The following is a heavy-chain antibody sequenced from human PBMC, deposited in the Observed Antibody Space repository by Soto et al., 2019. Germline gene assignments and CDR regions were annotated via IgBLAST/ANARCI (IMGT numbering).Heavy chain of an antibody. J-gene: IGHJ4*02. CDR2: IYSKAGKM. D-gene: IGHD2-15*01. Sequence: QVHLLQSGAEVQKPGASVQVSCKTSGYTFNDFGITWVRQAPGLGLEWLGWIYSKAGKMNFAPKLQTRVFVTTDPSTSTAFMELTSLTFDDSAIYFWARDIAFDIDYWGQGTLVTVS. CDR1: GYTFNDFG. CDR3: ARDIAFDIDY. V-gene: IGHV1-18*01.